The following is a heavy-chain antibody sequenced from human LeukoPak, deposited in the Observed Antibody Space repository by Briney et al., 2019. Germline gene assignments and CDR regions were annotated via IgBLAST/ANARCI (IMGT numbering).Heavy chain of an antibody. CDR1: GYTFTSYG. Sequence: GASVKVSCKAFGYTFTSYGISWVRQAPGQGLEWMGWISGYNGNTNYAQKPQGRVTMTTDTSTSTAYMELRSLTSDDTALYYCARPNYPGGSGSYGGTNWFDPWGQGTLVTVSS. D-gene: IGHD3-10*01. V-gene: IGHV1-18*04. CDR2: ISGYNGNT. J-gene: IGHJ5*02. CDR3: ARPNYPGGSGSYGGTNWFDP.